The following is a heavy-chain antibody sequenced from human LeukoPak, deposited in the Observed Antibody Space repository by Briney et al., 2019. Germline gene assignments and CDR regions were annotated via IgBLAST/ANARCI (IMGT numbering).Heavy chain of an antibody. CDR1: GFTFSSYS. V-gene: IGHV3-21*04. D-gene: IGHD3-22*01. J-gene: IGHJ4*02. CDR2: ISSSSSYI. Sequence: PGGSLRLSCAASGFTFSSYSMNWVRQAPGKGLEWVSSISSSSSYIYYADSVKGRFTISRDNAKNSLYLQMNSLRAEDTALYYCARGTGEDYYDSSGYYEGSYFDYWGQGTLVTVSS. CDR3: ARGTGEDYYDSSGYYEGSYFDY.